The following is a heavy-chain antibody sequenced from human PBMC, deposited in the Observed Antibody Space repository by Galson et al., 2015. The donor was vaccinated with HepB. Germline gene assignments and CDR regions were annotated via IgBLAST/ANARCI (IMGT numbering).Heavy chain of an antibody. D-gene: IGHD6-13*01. V-gene: IGHV1-46*01. CDR2: INPSGGST. CDR1: GYTFTGYY. J-gene: IGHJ5*02. CDR3: ARDIAAAQIGGWFDP. Sequence: SVKVSCKASGYTFTGYYMHWVRQAPGQGLEWMGIINPSGGSTSYAQKFQGRVTMTRDTSTSTVYMELSSLRSEDTAVYYCARDIAAAQIGGWFDPWGQGTLVTVSS.